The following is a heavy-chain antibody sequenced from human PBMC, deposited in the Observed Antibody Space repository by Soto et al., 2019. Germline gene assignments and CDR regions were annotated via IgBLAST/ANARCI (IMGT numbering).Heavy chain of an antibody. CDR3: ARDLGTGTDY. J-gene: IGHJ4*02. V-gene: IGHV4-4*02. CDR1: GDSITNSNW. CDR2: IYHSGAT. Sequence: SETLSLTCAVCGDSITNSNWWSWVRQAPGKGLEWIGEIYHSGATTYNPSLKSRATISVDPSNNHFSLKLTSVTAADTAVYFCARDLGTGTDYWGQGTLVTVSS. D-gene: IGHD1-1*01.